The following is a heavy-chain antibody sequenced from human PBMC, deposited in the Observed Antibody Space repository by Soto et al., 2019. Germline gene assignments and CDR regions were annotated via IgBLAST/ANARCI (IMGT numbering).Heavy chain of an antibody. CDR1: GGSISSSSYY. CDR3: ARAHVVVVAASHRNADNWFDP. Sequence: SETLSLTCTVSGGSISSSSYYWGWIRQPPGKGLEWIGSIYYSGSTYYNPSLKSRVTISVDTSKNQFSLKLSSVTAADTAVYYCARAHVVVVAASHRNADNWFDPWGQGTLVTVSS. V-gene: IGHV4-39*01. J-gene: IGHJ5*02. CDR2: IYYSGST. D-gene: IGHD2-15*01.